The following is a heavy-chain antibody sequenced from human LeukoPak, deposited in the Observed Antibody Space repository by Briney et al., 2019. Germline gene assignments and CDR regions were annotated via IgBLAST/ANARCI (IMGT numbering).Heavy chain of an antibody. Sequence: GGSLRLSCAASGYTFSSYGMHWVRQAPGKGLDWVAVISNDGSKKYYADSVKGRFTISRDNSKNTLSLQVSSLRTEDTAVYYCAKDRYSYAFEYSDSWGQGTLVTVSS. CDR2: ISNDGSKK. CDR3: AKDRYSYAFEYSDS. CDR1: GYTFSSYG. D-gene: IGHD5-18*01. J-gene: IGHJ4*02. V-gene: IGHV3-30*18.